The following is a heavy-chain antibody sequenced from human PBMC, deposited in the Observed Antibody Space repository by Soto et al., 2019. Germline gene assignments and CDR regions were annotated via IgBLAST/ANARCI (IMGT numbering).Heavy chain of an antibody. CDR1: GYSFTSYW. V-gene: IGHV5-10-1*01. CDR2: IDPSDSYT. J-gene: IGHJ6*02. CDR3: VYCSSTSCYSNYYYYGMDV. Sequence: GESLKISCKGSGYSFTSYWISWVRQMPGKGLEWMGRIDPSDSYTNYSPSFQGHVTISADKSISTAYLQWSSLKASDTAMYYWVYCSSTSCYSNYYYYGMDVWGQGTTVTVSS. D-gene: IGHD2-2*01.